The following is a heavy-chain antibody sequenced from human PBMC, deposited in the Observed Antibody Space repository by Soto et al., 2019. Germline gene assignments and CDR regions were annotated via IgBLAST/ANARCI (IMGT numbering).Heavy chain of an antibody. D-gene: IGHD2-2*01. CDR1: GFNFSPYG. V-gene: IGHV3-30*18. CDR3: ANDRAHIAVVPAAMTFDH. J-gene: IGHJ4*02. CDR2: ISYDGSKK. Sequence: QVQLVDSGGGVVQPGRSLRLSCVASGFNFSPYGMHWVRQAPGKGLEWVALISYDGSKKFYADFVKGRFSISRDNSKNTLYLKSRVLRADDTAVYYCANDRAHIAVVPAAMTFDHWAQGTLVNVSS.